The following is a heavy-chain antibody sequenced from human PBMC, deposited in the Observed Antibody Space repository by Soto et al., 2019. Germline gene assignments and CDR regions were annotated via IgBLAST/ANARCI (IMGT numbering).Heavy chain of an antibody. Sequence: VKVSCKASGGTFSSYAISWVRQAPGQGLEWMGGIIPIFGTANYAQKFQGRVTITADESTSTAYMELSSLRSEDTAVYYCARDTGRPYYYHYGMDVWGQGTTVTVSS. D-gene: IGHD2-8*02. CDR2: IIPIFGTA. J-gene: IGHJ6*02. CDR1: GGTFSSYA. V-gene: IGHV1-69*13. CDR3: ARDTGRPYYYHYGMDV.